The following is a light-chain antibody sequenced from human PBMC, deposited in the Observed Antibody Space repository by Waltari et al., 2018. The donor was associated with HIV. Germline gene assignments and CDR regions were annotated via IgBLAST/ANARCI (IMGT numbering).Light chain of an antibody. CDR1: QSIKLY. V-gene: IGKV1-39*01. CDR2: TAS. Sequence: IQMTQSPSFLAASVGDRVTITCRASQSIKLYLNWYQQKPGKAPRLLIFTASSLQSGVPSRFIGSASGTNFTLTISSLQPEDFVTYYCQQAFSGPFVFGPGTKVEVK. J-gene: IGKJ3*01. CDR3: QQAFSGPFV.